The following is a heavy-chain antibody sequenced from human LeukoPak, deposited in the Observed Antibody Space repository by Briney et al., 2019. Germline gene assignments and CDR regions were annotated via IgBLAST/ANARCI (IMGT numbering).Heavy chain of an antibody. V-gene: IGHV4-39*01. J-gene: IGHJ4*02. Sequence: KPSETLSLTCTVSGGSMSSYYWGWIRQPPGKGLEWIGSIYYSGSTYYNPSLKSRVTISVDTSKNQFSLKLSSVTAADTAVYYCARTLLGADYDFWSGYYYFDYWGQGTLVTVSS. CDR2: IYYSGST. CDR1: GGSMSSYY. D-gene: IGHD3-3*01. CDR3: ARTLLGADYDFWSGYYYFDY.